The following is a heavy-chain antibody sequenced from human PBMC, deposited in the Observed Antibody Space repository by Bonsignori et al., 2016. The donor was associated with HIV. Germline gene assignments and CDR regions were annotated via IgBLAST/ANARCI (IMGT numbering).Heavy chain of an antibody. CDR1: GFTFSSYW. J-gene: IGHJ3*02. CDR2: INSDGSST. CDR3: ARVGRLFSSGSSDAFDI. D-gene: IGHD1-26*01. V-gene: IGHV3-74*01. Sequence: GESLKISCAASGFTFSSYWMHWVRQAPGKGLVWVSRINSDGSSTSYADSVKGRFTISRDNAKNTLYLQMNSLRAEDTAVYYCARVGRLFSSGSSDAFDIWGQGTMVTVSS.